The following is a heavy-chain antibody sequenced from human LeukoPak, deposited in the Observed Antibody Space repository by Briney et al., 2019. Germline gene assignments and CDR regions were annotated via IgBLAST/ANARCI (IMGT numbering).Heavy chain of an antibody. Sequence: GASVKVSCKASGGTFSSYAISWVRQAPGQGLEWMGRIIPILGIANYAQKFQGRVTITADKSTSTAYMELSSLRSEDTAVYYCARDPIYPRGYCSGGSCSNYFDYWGQGTLVTVSS. CDR1: GGTFSSYA. D-gene: IGHD2-15*01. CDR3: ARDPIYPRGYCSGGSCSNYFDY. V-gene: IGHV1-69*04. CDR2: IIPILGIA. J-gene: IGHJ4*02.